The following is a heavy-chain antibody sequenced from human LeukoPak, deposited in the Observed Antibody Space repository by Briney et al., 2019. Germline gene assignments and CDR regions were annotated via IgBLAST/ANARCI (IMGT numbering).Heavy chain of an antibody. Sequence: GRALRLSCAASGFTFSIYSMNWVRPAPGKGLEWVSPISSRSSYKYYADSVKGRFTISRDNAKNSLYLQMNSLRAHDTAVYYCARRWGSHEAFDIWGQGTMVTVSS. CDR1: GFTFSIYS. CDR2: ISSRSSYK. D-gene: IGHD7-27*01. V-gene: IGHV3-21*01. CDR3: ARRWGSHEAFDI. J-gene: IGHJ3*02.